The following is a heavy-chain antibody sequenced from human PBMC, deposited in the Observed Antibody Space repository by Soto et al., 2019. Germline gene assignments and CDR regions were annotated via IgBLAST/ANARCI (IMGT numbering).Heavy chain of an antibody. CDR1: GGTFSSYA. D-gene: IGHD2-15*01. V-gene: IGHV1-69*13. CDR3: ARGQGVVAVDYYYYGMDV. CDR2: IIPIFGTA. Sequence: ASVKISCKASGGTFSSYAISCVRQAPGQGLEWMRGIIPIFGTANYAQKFQGRVTITADESTSTAYMELSSLRSEDTAVYYCARGQGVVAVDYYYYGMDVWGQGTTVTVSS. J-gene: IGHJ6*02.